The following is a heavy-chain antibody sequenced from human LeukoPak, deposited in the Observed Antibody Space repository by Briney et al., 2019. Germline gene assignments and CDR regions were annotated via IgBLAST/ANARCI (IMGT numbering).Heavy chain of an antibody. V-gene: IGHV4-39*07. D-gene: IGHD3-10*01. Sequence: SETLSLTCTVSGGSISTSNYYWGWIRQPPGKGLEWIGNIFCSGSTYYSPSVKSRVTISVDTSKNQFSLKLSSVTAADTAVYYCARAGITMVRGVRGPRYYMDVWGKGTTVTVSS. CDR2: IFCSGST. CDR3: ARAGITMVRGVRGPRYYMDV. CDR1: GGSISTSNYY. J-gene: IGHJ6*03.